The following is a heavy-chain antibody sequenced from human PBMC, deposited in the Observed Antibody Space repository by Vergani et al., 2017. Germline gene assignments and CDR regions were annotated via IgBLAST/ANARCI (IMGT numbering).Heavy chain of an antibody. CDR2: IYSGGST. CDR1: GFTVSSNY. J-gene: IGHJ3*02. Sequence: EVQLVETGGGLIQPGGSLRLSCAASGFTVSSNYMSWVRQAPGKGLEWVSVIYSGGSTYYADSVKGRFTISRDNSKNTLYLQMNSLRAEDTAVYYCAGEDYGGNSGAFDIWGQGTMVTVSS. D-gene: IGHD4-23*01. CDR3: AGEDYGGNSGAFDI. V-gene: IGHV3-53*02.